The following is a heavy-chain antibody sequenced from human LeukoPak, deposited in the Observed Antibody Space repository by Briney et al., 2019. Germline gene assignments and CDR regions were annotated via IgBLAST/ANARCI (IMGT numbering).Heavy chain of an antibody. J-gene: IGHJ6*03. D-gene: IGHD3-3*01. V-gene: IGHV3-20*04. CDR3: ARAKYDFWSGYPGTTYYYYMDV. Sequence: PGGSLRLPCQAPGFTFDDYGLGWFRQAQGRGWEWFPGFNWNGGSTGYADSVKGRFTISRDNAKNSLYLQMNSLRAEDTAVYYCARAKYDFWSGYPGTTYYYYMDVWGKGTTVTVSS. CDR2: FNWNGGST. CDR1: GFTFDDYG.